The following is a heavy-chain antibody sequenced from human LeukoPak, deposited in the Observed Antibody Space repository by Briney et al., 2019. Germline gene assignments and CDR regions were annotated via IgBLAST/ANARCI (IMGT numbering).Heavy chain of an antibody. V-gene: IGHV3-7*01. Sequence: GGSLRLSCAASGFIFNSYWMTWVRQAPGKGLEWVANIKEDGTEKFYVDSVKGRFTISRDNAKNSLYLQMNSLRAEDTAVYYCARDLTRYSSSPGPFDYWGQGTLVTVSS. J-gene: IGHJ4*02. D-gene: IGHD6-6*01. CDR1: GFIFNSYW. CDR2: IKEDGTEK. CDR3: ARDLTRYSSSPGPFDY.